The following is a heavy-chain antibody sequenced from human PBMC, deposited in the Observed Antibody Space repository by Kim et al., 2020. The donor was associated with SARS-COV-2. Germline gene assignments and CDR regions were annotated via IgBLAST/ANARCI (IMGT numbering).Heavy chain of an antibody. V-gene: IGHV4-59*01. CDR2: IYYSGST. CDR3: ARETRCDFWSGSCFLPPSPIVAGTRAAFDI. J-gene: IGHJ3*02. CDR1: GGSISSYY. Sequence: SETLSLTCTVSGGSISSYYWSWIRQPPGKGLEWIGYIYYSGSTNYNPSLKSRVTISVDTSKNQFSLKLSSVTAADTAVYYCARETRCDFWSGSCFLPPSPIVAGTRAAFDIWGQGTMVTVSS. D-gene: IGHD3-3*01.